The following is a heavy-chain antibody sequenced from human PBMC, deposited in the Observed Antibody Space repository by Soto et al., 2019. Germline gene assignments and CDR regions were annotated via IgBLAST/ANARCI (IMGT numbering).Heavy chain of an antibody. CDR1: GFIFSDFH. V-gene: IGHV3-11*01. CDR2: ISSRGDTI. CDR3: VRDRRISGININFDF. D-gene: IGHD1-20*01. Sequence: GGSLRLSCAASGFIFSDFHMTWIRQAPGKGLELVAYISSRGDTIYYADSVRGRITISRDNDKDSLFLQMSSLRVEDTAVYYCVRDRRISGININFDFWGQGTPVTVSS. J-gene: IGHJ4*02.